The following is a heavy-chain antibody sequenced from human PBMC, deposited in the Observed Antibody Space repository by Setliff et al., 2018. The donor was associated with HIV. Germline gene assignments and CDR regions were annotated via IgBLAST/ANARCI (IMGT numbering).Heavy chain of an antibody. CDR1: GGSISSSSYY. J-gene: IGHJ4*02. CDR2: IYHGGST. D-gene: IGHD3-22*01. Sequence: SETLSLTCTVSGGSISSSSYYWGWIRQPPGKGLEWIGEIYHGGSTNYNPSLKSRVTISVDTSKNQFSLKLSSVTAADTAVYYCAKVEGGYPSYFDYWGQGTLVTVSS. V-gene: IGHV4-39*07. CDR3: AKVEGGYPSYFDY.